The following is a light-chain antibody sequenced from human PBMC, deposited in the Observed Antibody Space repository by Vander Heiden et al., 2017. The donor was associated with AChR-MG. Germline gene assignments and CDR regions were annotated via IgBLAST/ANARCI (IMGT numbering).Light chain of an antibody. CDR2: GAC. V-gene: IGKV3-20*01. J-gene: IGKJ2*01. CDR3: LQYAGSPRT. Sequence: EIVLTRRPATLSLSPGEGVTISCRASQSVNSTYVAWLQKKAGQVPRLLIDGACRRATGPPDRFSGSGSGTDFTLTISRLELEDFGLFYCLQYAGSPRTFGQGTRLEI. CDR1: QSVNSTY.